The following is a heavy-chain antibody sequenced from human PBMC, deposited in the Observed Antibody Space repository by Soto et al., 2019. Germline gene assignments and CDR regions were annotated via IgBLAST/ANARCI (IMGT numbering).Heavy chain of an antibody. D-gene: IGHD3-16*02. CDR3: ARLYYDYVWGSYRYRHYFDY. CDR2: INPNSGGT. CDR1: GYTFIGYY. Sequence: ASVKVSCKASGYTFIGYYMHWVRQAPGQGLEWMGWINPNSGGTNYAQKFQGRVTMTRDTSISTAYMELSRLRSDDTAVYYCARLYYDYVWGSYRYRHYFDYWGQGTLVTVSS. J-gene: IGHJ4*02. V-gene: IGHV1-2*02.